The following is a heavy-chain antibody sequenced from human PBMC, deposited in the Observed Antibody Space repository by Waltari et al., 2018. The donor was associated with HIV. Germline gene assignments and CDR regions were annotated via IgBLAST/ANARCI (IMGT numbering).Heavy chain of an antibody. Sequence: QVQLQESGPGLVKPSETLSLTCTVSGGSISSFYWSWIRQPPGKGLECIGYIYYSGSTNYNPSLTSRVTVSVDTSKNQVSLRLSSVSAADTAVYYCAGSLHQLIFPLLFAHWGQGTLVTVSP. V-gene: IGHV4-59*01. J-gene: IGHJ4*02. CDR1: GGSISSFY. CDR2: IYYSGST. D-gene: IGHD2-2*01. CDR3: AGSLHQLIFPLLFAH.